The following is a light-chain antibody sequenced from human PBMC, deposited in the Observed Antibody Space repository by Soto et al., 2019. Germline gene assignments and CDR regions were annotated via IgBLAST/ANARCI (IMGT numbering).Light chain of an antibody. V-gene: IGKV1-39*01. CDR1: QSISSY. CDR3: QQSYSIPQT. CDR2: GAT. J-gene: IGKJ1*01. Sequence: DIQMTQSPSSLSASVGDRVTITCRASQSISSYLNWYQQKPGKAPNLLIYGATGLHSGVPSRFSGSGSGTDFTLTISSLHPEDFATHFCQQSYSIPQTFGQGTKVEI.